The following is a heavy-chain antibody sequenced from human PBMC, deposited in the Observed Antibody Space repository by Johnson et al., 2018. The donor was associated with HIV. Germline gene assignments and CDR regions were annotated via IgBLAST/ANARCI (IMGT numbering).Heavy chain of an antibody. J-gene: IGHJ3*02. CDR1: GFTFDDYG. V-gene: IGHV3-20*04. Sequence: VQLVESGGGVVRPGGSLRLSCAASGFTFDDYGMSWVRQAPGKGLEWVSSIYVGGNTYSADSVKGRFTISRDNSKNTVSLQMSRVKTGDTAVYYCARAVAGRGNAFDIWGLGTMVTVSS. D-gene: IGHD6-19*01. CDR2: IYVGGNT. CDR3: ARAVAGRGNAFDI.